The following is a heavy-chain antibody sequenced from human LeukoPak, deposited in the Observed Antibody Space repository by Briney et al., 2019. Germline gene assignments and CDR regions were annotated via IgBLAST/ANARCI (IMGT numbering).Heavy chain of an antibody. Sequence: GGSLRLSCAASGFTFSDYHMSWIRQAPGKGLEWVSSISSSSSYIYYADSVKGRFTISRDNAKDSLYLQMNSLGPEDTAVYYCARDPYSGNYGNYYYNMDVWGKGTTVTISS. D-gene: IGHD1-26*01. CDR1: GFTFSDYH. CDR3: ARDPYSGNYGNYYYNMDV. V-gene: IGHV3-11*06. CDR2: ISSSSSYI. J-gene: IGHJ6*03.